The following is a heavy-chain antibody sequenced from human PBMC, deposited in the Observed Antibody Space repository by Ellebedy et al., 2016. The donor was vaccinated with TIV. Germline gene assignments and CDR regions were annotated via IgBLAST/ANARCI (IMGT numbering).Heavy chain of an antibody. CDR3: ARWRRGGNSN. D-gene: IGHD2-21*01. Sequence: MPGGSLRLSCTVSGGSIGSYWSWIRQPPGKGLEWIGYIYYNGNANYNSSLKSRVNMSVDTSKNQFSLKLTSVTDEDTAMYYCARWRRGGNSNWGQGTLVTVSS. J-gene: IGHJ4*02. CDR2: IYYNGNA. CDR1: GGSIGSY. V-gene: IGHV4-59*01.